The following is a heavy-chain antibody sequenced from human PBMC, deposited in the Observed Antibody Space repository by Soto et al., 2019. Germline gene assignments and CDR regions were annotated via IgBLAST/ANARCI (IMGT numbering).Heavy chain of an antibody. CDR1: GFTFSSYW. J-gene: IGHJ5*02. CDR3: ARDRAYQLLYNWFDP. Sequence: GGSLRLSCAASGFTFSSYWMHWVRQAPGKGLVWVSRINSDGSSTSYADSVKGRFTISRDNAKNTLYLQMNSLRAEDTAVYYCARDRAYQLLYNWFDPWGQGTLVTVSS. V-gene: IGHV3-74*01. CDR2: INSDGSST. D-gene: IGHD2-2*01.